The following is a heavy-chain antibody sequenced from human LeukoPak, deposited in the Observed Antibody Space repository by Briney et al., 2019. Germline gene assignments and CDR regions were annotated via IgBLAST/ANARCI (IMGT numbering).Heavy chain of an antibody. V-gene: IGHV4-61*08. CDR3: AKHKAVAGTNYYYYGMDV. J-gene: IGHJ6*02. CDR2: IYYSGST. D-gene: IGHD6-19*01. Sequence: PSQTLSLTCTVSGGSISSGGYYWSWIRQPPGKGLEWIGYIYYSGSTNYNPSLKSRVTISVDTSKNQFSLKLSSVTAADTAVYYCAKHKAVAGTNYYYYGMDVWGQGTTVTVSS. CDR1: GGSISSGGYY.